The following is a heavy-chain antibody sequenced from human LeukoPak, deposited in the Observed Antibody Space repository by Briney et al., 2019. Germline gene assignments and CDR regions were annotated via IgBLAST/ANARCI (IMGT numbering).Heavy chain of an antibody. D-gene: IGHD1-26*01. CDR1: GGSISSSSYY. CDR3: ARIVGRASRPPLVTHFDY. V-gene: IGHV4-39*01. CDR2: IYYSGST. Sequence: SETLSLTCTVSGGSISSSSYYWGWIRQPPGKGLEWIGSIYYSGSTYYNPSLKSRVTISVDTSKNQFSLKLSSVTAADTAVYYCARIVGRASRPPLVTHFDYWGQGTLVTVSS. J-gene: IGHJ4*02.